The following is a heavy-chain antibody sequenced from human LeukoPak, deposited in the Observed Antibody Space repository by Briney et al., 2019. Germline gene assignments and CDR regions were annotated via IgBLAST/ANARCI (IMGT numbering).Heavy chain of an antibody. CDR3: ARQKVTVTTIFDY. D-gene: IGHD4-17*01. J-gene: IGHJ4*02. Sequence: SETLSLTCTVSSGSISSSRDYWGWIRQPPGKGLEWIGSIYYSGSTYYNPSLKSRVTISVDTSKNQFSLKLSSVTAADTAVYYCARQKVTVTTIFDYWGQGTLVTVSS. V-gene: IGHV4-39*01. CDR1: SGSISSSRDY. CDR2: IYYSGST.